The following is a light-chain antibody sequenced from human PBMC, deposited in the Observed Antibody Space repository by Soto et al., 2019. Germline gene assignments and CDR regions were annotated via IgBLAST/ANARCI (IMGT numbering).Light chain of an antibody. CDR3: ASCASTMLM. CDR2: EVT. CDR1: SSDIGVYNY. V-gene: IGLV2-14*03. Sequence: QSALTQPASVSGSPGQSITISCTGTSSDIGVYNYVSWYQQYPGKVPTLMIYEVTFRPSGLSNRVSGSKSGNTASLTISGLQTEDEADYYCASCASTMLMFGKGTKLTVL. J-gene: IGLJ3*02.